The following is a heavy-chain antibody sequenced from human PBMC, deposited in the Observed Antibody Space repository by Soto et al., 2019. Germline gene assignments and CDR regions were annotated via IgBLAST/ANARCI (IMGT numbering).Heavy chain of an antibody. Sequence: SETLSLTCTVSGGSISSYYWSWIRQPPGKGLEWIGYIYYSGSTNYNPSLKSRVTISVDTSKNQFSLKLSSVTAADTAVYYCARAGYCSGGSCYSDYWGQGTLVTVSS. V-gene: IGHV4-59*01. CDR3: ARAGYCSGGSCYSDY. CDR1: GGSISSYY. D-gene: IGHD2-15*01. J-gene: IGHJ4*02. CDR2: IYYSGST.